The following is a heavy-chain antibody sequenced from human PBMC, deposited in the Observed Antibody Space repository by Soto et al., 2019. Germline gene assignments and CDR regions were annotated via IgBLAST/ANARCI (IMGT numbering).Heavy chain of an antibody. J-gene: IGHJ3*02. Sequence: GGSLRLSCAASGFTFSSYSMNWVRQAPGRGLEWVSAISGSGGSTYYADSVKGRFTISRDNSKNTLYLQMNSLRAEDTAVYYCAKDLRPGPRYCSGGSCYSDAFDIWGQGTMVTVSS. V-gene: IGHV3-23*01. CDR3: AKDLRPGPRYCSGGSCYSDAFDI. CDR1: GFTFSSYS. CDR2: ISGSGGST. D-gene: IGHD2-15*01.